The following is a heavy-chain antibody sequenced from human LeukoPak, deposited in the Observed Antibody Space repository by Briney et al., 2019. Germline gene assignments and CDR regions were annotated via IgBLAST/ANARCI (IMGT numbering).Heavy chain of an antibody. CDR1: GFTFSSYA. CDR2: ISGSGGST. CDR3: AKLHGSGSYYNRAYYFDY. V-gene: IGHV3-23*01. Sequence: GGSLRLSCAASGFTFSSYAMSWVRQAPGKGVECVSAISGSGGSTYYADSVKGRFTISRDNSKNTLYLQMNSLRAEDTAVYYCAKLHGSGSYYNRAYYFDYWGQGTLVTVSS. J-gene: IGHJ4*02. D-gene: IGHD3-10*01.